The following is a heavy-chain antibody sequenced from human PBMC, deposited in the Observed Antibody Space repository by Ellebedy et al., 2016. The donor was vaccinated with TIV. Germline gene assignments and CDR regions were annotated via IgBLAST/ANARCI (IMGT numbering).Heavy chain of an antibody. Sequence: GESLKISCAASGFPLSRHYLSWVRPAPGKGLEWVSVIYSGGATSYPDSVKGRLTISRDNSKNTLYLEMNSLRVEETAVYYCARKYIYGFDWGQGTLVTVSS. J-gene: IGHJ4*02. CDR1: GFPLSRHY. CDR3: ARKYIYGFD. D-gene: IGHD5-18*01. CDR2: IYSGGAT. V-gene: IGHV3-66*01.